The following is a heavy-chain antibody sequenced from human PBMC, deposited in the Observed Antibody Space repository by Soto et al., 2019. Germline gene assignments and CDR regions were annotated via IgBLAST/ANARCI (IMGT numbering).Heavy chain of an antibody. CDR2: INGYNGNT. J-gene: IGHJ6*02. CDR1: GYTFTTYG. V-gene: IGHV1-18*01. D-gene: IGHD6-19*01. CDR3: AREGSAPYYYYGMDV. Sequence: QVQLEQSGAEVKKPGDSMKVSCTASGYTFTTYGISWVRQAPGQGLEWMGWINGYNGNTDYPQKLQGRVTMTTDTSTSTAYMALRSLRSDDPAVYYCAREGSAPYYYYGMDVWGQGTTVTVSS.